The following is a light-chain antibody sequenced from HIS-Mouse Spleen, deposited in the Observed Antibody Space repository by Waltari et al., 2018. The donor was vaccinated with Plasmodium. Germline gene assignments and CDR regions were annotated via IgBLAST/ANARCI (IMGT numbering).Light chain of an antibody. Sequence: EIVLTQSPGTLSLSPGERATLSCRASQSVSSSYLAWYQQKPGQAPRLLIYGASSRATGIPDRFSGSGSGTDFTLTISRLEPEDFATYYCQQFNNYPSITFGQGTRLEIK. J-gene: IGKJ5*01. CDR3: QQFNNYPSIT. V-gene: IGKV3-20*01. CDR2: GAS. CDR1: QSVSSSY.